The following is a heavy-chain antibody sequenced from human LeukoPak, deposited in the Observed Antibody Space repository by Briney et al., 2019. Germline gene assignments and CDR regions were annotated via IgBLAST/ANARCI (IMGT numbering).Heavy chain of an antibody. V-gene: IGHV3-21*01. D-gene: IGHD2-2*01. CDR2: ISSSSSYI. Sequence: PGGSLRLSCAASGFTFSSYSMNWVRQAPGKGLEWVSSISSSSSYIYYADSVKGRFTISRDNAKNSLYLQMNSLGAEDTAVYYCARALENLGYCSSTSCYPLDWGQGTLVTVSS. CDR1: GFTFSSYS. CDR3: ARALENLGYCSSTSCYPLD. J-gene: IGHJ4*02.